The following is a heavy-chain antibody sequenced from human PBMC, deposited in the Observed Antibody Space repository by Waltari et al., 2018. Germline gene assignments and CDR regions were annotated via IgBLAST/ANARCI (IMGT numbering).Heavy chain of an antibody. V-gene: IGHV4-34*01. CDR3: ASFGYSRYYYYYMDV. CDR2: INHRGST. J-gene: IGHJ6*03. CDR1: GGSFSGYY. Sequence: QVQLQQWGAGLLKPSETLSLTCAVYGGSFSGYYWSWIRQPPGKGLEWIGEINHRGSTNYNPSLKSRVTISVDTSKNQFSLKLSSVTAADTAVYYCASFGYSRYYYYYMDVWGKGTTVTVSS. D-gene: IGHD6-13*01.